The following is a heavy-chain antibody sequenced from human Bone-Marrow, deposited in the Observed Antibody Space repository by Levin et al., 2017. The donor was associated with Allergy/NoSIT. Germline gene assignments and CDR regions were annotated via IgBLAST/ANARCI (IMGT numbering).Heavy chain of an antibody. CDR3: AANVDAAMFDY. J-gene: IGHJ4*02. V-gene: IGHV3-23*01. CDR2: LSESGDHT. Sequence: GASVKVSCAASGFIFSNYAMNWVRQAPGKGLEWVSALSESGDHTFYADSVKGRFTISRDNSKNTMYLQMNSLRAEDTAVYYCAANVDAAMFDYWGPGTLVTVSS. D-gene: IGHD5-18*01. CDR1: GFIFSNYA.